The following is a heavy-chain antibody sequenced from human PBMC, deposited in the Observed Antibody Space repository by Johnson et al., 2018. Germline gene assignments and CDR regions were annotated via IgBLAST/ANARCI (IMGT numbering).Heavy chain of an antibody. J-gene: IGHJ5*02. Sequence: VQLVQSGGGVVQPGRSLRPSCAASGLTFSSYWMSWVRQAPGKGLEWVANIKQDGREKYYGESVKGRFTISRDNAKNSLYLQMNSLRAEGTAVYYCARELTYYYDSSGYFWFDPWGQGTLVTVSS. CDR1: GLTFSSYW. D-gene: IGHD3-22*01. CDR3: ARELTYYYDSSGYFWFDP. CDR2: IKQDGREK. V-gene: IGHV3-7*01.